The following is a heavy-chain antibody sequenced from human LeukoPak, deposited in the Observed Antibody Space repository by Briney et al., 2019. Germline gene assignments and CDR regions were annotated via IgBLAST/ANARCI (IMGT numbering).Heavy chain of an antibody. CDR2: ISYDGSNK. J-gene: IGHJ4*02. CDR1: GFTFNSYA. CDR3: ARDDRRYYFDC. D-gene: IGHD3-22*01. V-gene: IGHV3-30*14. Sequence: GGSLRLSCAASGFTFNSYAMHWVRQAPGKGLEWVALISYDGSNKFYTDSVKGRFSISRDNSKNTLYLQMNSLRAEDTAVYYCARDDRRYYFDCWGQGALVTVSS.